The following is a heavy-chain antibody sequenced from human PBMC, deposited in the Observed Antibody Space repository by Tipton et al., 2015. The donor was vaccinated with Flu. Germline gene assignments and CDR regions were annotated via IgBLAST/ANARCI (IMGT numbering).Heavy chain of an antibody. J-gene: IGHJ3*02. V-gene: IGHV3-7*03. CDR2: IKQDGSDK. D-gene: IGHD6-13*01. CDR3: ARGIASAASM. CDR1: GFTFSTYW. Sequence: SLRLSCAASGFTFSTYWMHWVRQAPGKGLEWVANIKQDGSDKYYVDSVKGRFTISRDNAKNSLYLQMNSLTTEDTALYYCARGIASAASMWGQGTMVTVSS.